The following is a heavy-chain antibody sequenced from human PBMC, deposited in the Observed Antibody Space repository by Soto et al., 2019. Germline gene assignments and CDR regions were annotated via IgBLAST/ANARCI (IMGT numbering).Heavy chain of an antibody. V-gene: IGHV3-30*18. J-gene: IGHJ6*02. D-gene: IGHD3-16*01. Sequence: QVQLVESGGGVVQPGRSLRLSCAASGFTFSSYGMHWVRQAPGKGLEWVAVISYDGSNKYYADSVKGRFTISRDNSKNTLYLLMNSLRAEDTAVYYCAKGGQGGYYYYYGMDVWGQGTTVTVSS. CDR2: ISYDGSNK. CDR3: AKGGQGGYYYYYGMDV. CDR1: GFTFSSYG.